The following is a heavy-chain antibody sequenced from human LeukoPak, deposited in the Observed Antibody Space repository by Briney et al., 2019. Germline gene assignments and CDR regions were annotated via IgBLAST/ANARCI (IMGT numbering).Heavy chain of an antibody. V-gene: IGHV4-59*08. CDR1: DDSITIYY. CDR2: IDHTGST. CDR3: ARHKDYYYSYMDV. J-gene: IGHJ6*03. Sequence: SETLSLTCTVSDDSITIYYWTWIRQPPGKGLEWIGYIDHTGSTNYNPSLNSRVTISRDTSKNHFSLELSSVTAADTAVYYCARHKDYYYSYMDVWGKGTTVTISS.